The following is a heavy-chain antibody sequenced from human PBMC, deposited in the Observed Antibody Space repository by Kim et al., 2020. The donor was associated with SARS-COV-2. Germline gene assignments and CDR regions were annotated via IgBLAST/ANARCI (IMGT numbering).Heavy chain of an antibody. CDR1: GGSISSSSYY. J-gene: IGHJ6*01. CDR3: ARGPPLYSGYDLHYYYG. CDR2: IYYSGST. V-gene: IGHV4-39*07. D-gene: IGHD5-12*01. Sequence: SETLSLTCTVSGGSISSSSYYWGWIRQPPGKGLEWIGSIYYSGSTYYNPSLKSRVTISVDTSKNQFSLKLSSVTAADTAVYYCARGPPLYSGYDLHYYYG.